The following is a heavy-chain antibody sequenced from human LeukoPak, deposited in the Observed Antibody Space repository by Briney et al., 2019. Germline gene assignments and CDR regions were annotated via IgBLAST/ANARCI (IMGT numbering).Heavy chain of an antibody. V-gene: IGHV3-21*01. CDR1: GFTFSSYN. D-gene: IGHD4-17*01. J-gene: IGHJ4*02. Sequence: PGGSLRLSCAASGFTFSSYNMNWVRQAPGKGLEWVSSISSSSSYIYYADSVKGRFTISRDNAKNSLYLQMNSLRAEDTAVYYCARSKTTVTTDSFDYWGQGTLVTVSS. CDR3: ARSKTTVTTDSFDY. CDR2: ISSSSSYI.